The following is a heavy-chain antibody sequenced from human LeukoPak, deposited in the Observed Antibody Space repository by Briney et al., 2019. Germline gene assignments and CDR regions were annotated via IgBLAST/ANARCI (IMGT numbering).Heavy chain of an antibody. CDR1: GGSISSGGYY. Sequence: SETLSLTCTVSGGSISSGGYYWSWIRQHPGKGLEWIGYIYYSGGTYYNPSLKSRVTISVDTSKNQFSLKLSSVTAADTAVYYCARVSSPEYYFDYWGQGTLVTVSS. D-gene: IGHD6-6*01. V-gene: IGHV4-31*03. J-gene: IGHJ4*02. CDR2: IYYSGGT. CDR3: ARVSSPEYYFDY.